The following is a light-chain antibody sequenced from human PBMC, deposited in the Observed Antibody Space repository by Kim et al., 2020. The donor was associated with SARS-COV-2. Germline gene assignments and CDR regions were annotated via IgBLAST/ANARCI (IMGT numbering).Light chain of an antibody. CDR2: QDI. CDR1: KLGDKF. J-gene: IGLJ1*01. V-gene: IGLV3-1*01. CDR3: QAWHSSTAV. Sequence: SVSPGQTASITCSGDKLGDKFACWYQQKSGQSPVLVIYQDIKRPSGIPERFSGSNSGNTATLTISGTQAMDEADYYCQAWHSSTAVFGTGTKVTVL.